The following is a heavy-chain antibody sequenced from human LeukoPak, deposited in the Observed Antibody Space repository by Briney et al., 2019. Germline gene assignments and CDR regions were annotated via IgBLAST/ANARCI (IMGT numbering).Heavy chain of an antibody. CDR3: ARAQTIDY. Sequence: GGSLRLSCAASGFTVSSNYMSWVRQAPGKGLEWVSSIISSGSYIYYADSVKGRFTISRDNAKNSLYLQMNSLRAEDTAVYYCARAQTIDYWGQGTLVTVSS. CDR1: GFTVSSNY. V-gene: IGHV3-21*01. J-gene: IGHJ4*02. CDR2: IISSGSYI. D-gene: IGHD1-14*01.